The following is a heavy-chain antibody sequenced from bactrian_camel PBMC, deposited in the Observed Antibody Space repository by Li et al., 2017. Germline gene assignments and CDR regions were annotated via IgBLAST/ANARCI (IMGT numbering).Heavy chain of an antibody. D-gene: IGHD6*01. CDR2: IRRDGST. CDR3: AANSFDGSWCFRTGY. CDR1: GFNFARAD. Sequence: DVQLVESGGGSVQAGGSLRLSCTASGFNFARADVGWYRQAPGKECEKVSSIRRDGSTVYPYSVTGRFTVSRDNAKNTAYLQMNSLKPEDTAVYYCAANSFDGSWCFRTGYWGQGTQVTVS. V-gene: IGHV3S66*01. J-gene: IGHJ4*01.